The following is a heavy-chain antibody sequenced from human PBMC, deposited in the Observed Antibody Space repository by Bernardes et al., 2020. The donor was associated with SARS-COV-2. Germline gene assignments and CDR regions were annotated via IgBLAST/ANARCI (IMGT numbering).Heavy chain of an antibody. CDR3: SRSGTYPDAFDI. CDR2: IIPLFGTT. CDR1: GNTFTSYA. J-gene: IGHJ3*02. V-gene: IGHV1-69*13. D-gene: IGHD1-26*01. Sequence: SVKVSCKTSGNTFTSYAVIWVRQAPGQGLECMGGIIPLFGTTNYAQNFQGRVTIAADESTSTVYMELSSLRSEDTAMYYCSRSGTYPDAFDIWGQGTMVTVSS.